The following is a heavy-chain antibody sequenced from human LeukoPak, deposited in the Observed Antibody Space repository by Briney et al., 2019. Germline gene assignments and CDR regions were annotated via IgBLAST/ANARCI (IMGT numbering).Heavy chain of an antibody. Sequence: PSETLSLTCTVSGGSISSYYWSWIRQPPGKGLEWIGYIYYSGSTNYNPSLKSRVTISVDTSKNQFSLKLRSVTDADTAVYYCARDHPFWSGYYSAYYYKDVWGKGTTVTVSS. CDR3: ARDHPFWSGYYSAYYYKDV. CDR1: GGSISSYY. D-gene: IGHD3-3*01. J-gene: IGHJ6*03. V-gene: IGHV4-59*01. CDR2: IYYSGST.